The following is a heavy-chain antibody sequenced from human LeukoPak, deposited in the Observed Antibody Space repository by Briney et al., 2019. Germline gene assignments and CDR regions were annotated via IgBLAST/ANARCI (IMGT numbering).Heavy chain of an antibody. CDR3: AKDIDYGVYGSCFDY. V-gene: IGHV3-43*02. J-gene: IGHJ4*02. CDR1: GFTFDDYA. Sequence: GGSLRLSCAASGFTFDDYAMHWVRQAPGKGLEWVSLISGDGGSTYYADSVKGRFTISRDNSKNSLYLQMNSLRTEDTALYYCAKDIDYGVYGSCFDYWGQGTLVTVSS. D-gene: IGHD4-17*01. CDR2: ISGDGGST.